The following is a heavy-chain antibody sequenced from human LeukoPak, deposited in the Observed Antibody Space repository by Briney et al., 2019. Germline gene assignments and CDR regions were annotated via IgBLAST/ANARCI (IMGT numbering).Heavy chain of an antibody. V-gene: IGHV3-30*18. Sequence: PGRSPRLSCAPSVYTPSSYGMHGVPEAPGEGGVGGTDISLDGIKKYYTDSVRGRFTISRDNSKKTLYVHMNSVRDENAGVYYCAEVYRRSWPRENYYRGMDARGQGTTVTVSS. J-gene: IGHJ6*02. CDR3: AEVYRRSWPRENYYRGMDA. CDR2: ISLDGIKK. D-gene: IGHD6-13*01. CDR1: VYTPSSYG.